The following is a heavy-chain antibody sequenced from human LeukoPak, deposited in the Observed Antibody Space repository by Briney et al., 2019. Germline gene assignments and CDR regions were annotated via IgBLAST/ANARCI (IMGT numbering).Heavy chain of an antibody. CDR3: ARDQRAAAGITHPRDAFDI. CDR2: IYYSGST. D-gene: IGHD6-13*01. V-gene: IGHV4-39*07. CDR1: GGSISSSSYY. Sequence: PSETLSLTCTVSGGSISSSSYYWGWIRQPPGKGLEWIGSIYYSGSTYYNPSLKSRVTISVDTSKNQFSLKLSSVTAAATAVYYCARDQRAAAGITHPRDAFDIWGQGTMVTVSP. J-gene: IGHJ3*02.